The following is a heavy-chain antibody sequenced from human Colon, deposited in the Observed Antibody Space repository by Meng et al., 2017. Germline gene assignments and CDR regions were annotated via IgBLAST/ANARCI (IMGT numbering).Heavy chain of an antibody. CDR2: IGPDGSET. D-gene: IGHD6-13*01. CDR1: GSSLSGSW. V-gene: IGHV3-7*01. J-gene: IGHJ4*02. CDR3: TRLFKSWSGY. Sequence: GGSLRLSCAASGSSLSGSWMSWVRQAPGKGLEWVAHIGPDGSETYYVDSVKGRFTISRDNAKNSLYLQMNSLRAEDTAVYYCTRLFKSWSGYWGQGTLVTVSS.